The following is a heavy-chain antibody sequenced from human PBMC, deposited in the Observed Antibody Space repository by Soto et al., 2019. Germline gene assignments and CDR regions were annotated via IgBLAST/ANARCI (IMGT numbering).Heavy chain of an antibody. D-gene: IGHD3-9*01. CDR1: EFTLSSYA. Sequence: EVQLLESGGGLVQPGGSLKLSCAASEFTLSSYAMSWVRQAPGKGLEWVSGISGTGRVTNYAESVKGRFTISRDNPKNTLYLQMNSLRAEDTAVYYCAKDVHYDIVTGIEYFHHWGQGTLVTVSS. CDR3: AKDVHYDIVTGIEYFHH. V-gene: IGHV3-23*01. J-gene: IGHJ1*01. CDR2: ISGTGRVT.